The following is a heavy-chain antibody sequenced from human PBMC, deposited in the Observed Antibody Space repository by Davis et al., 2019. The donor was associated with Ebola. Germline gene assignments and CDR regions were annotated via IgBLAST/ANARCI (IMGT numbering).Heavy chain of an antibody. CDR3: ARDTIFGVVMYYYYGMDV. D-gene: IGHD3-3*01. J-gene: IGHJ6*02. V-gene: IGHV3-48*03. CDR2: ISSSGSTI. Sequence: GESLKISCAASGFTFSSYEMNWVRQAPGKGLEWVSYISSSGSTIYYADSVKGRFTISRDNAKNSLYLQMNSLRAEDTAVYYCARDTIFGVVMYYYYGMDVWGQGTTVTVSS. CDR1: GFTFSSYE.